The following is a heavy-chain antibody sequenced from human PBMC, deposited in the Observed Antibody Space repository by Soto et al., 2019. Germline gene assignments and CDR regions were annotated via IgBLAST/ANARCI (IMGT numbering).Heavy chain of an antibody. J-gene: IGHJ5*02. CDR1: GFTFSSYG. CDR2: IWYDGSNK. V-gene: IGHV3-33*01. CDR3: ARTGIAAAGMGWFDP. D-gene: IGHD6-13*01. Sequence: QVQLVESGGGVVQPGRSLRLSCAASGFTFSSYGMHWVRQAPGKGLEWVAVIWYDGSNKYYADSVKGRFTISRDNFKNTLYLQMNSLRAEDTAVYYCARTGIAAAGMGWFDPWGQGTLVTVSS.